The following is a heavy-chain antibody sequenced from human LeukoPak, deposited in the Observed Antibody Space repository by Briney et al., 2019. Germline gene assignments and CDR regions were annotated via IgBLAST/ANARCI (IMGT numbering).Heavy chain of an antibody. Sequence: SETLSLTCTVSGGSISSYYWSWVRQPAGKGLEWIVRIYTSGSTNYNPSLKSRVTMSVDTSKNQFSLKLSSVTAADTAVYYCARDNTPPLWFDPWGQGTLVTVSS. D-gene: IGHD2/OR15-2a*01. V-gene: IGHV4-4*07. CDR2: IYTSGST. CDR1: GGSISSYY. J-gene: IGHJ5*02. CDR3: ARDNTPPLWFDP.